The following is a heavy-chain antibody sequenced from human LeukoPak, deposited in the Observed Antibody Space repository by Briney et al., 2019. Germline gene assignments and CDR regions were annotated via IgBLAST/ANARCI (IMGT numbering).Heavy chain of an antibody. CDR3: AKDPSSGYRGESWFDP. V-gene: IGHV3-23*01. D-gene: IGHD3-22*01. J-gene: IGHJ5*02. CDR1: GFTFSSYA. Sequence: GGSLRLSCAASGFTFSSYAMSWVRQAPGKGLEWVSAISGSGGSTYYADSVKGRFTIFRDNSKNTLYLQMNSLRAEDMAVYYCAKDPSSGYRGESWFDPWGQGTLVTVSS. CDR2: ISGSGGST.